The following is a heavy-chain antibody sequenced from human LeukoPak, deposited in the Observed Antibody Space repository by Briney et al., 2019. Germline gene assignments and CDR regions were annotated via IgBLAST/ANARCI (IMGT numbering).Heavy chain of an antibody. CDR3: AKIEGSSSYYFDY. V-gene: IGHV3-53*05. Sequence: GGSLRLSCAASGFTVSSNYMSWVRQAPGKGLEWVSVIYSGGSTYHADSVKGRFTISRDNSKNTLYLQMSSLRTEDTAVYYCAKIEGSSSYYFDYWGQGTLVTVSS. CDR2: IYSGGST. CDR1: GFTVSSNY. D-gene: IGHD6-6*01. J-gene: IGHJ4*02.